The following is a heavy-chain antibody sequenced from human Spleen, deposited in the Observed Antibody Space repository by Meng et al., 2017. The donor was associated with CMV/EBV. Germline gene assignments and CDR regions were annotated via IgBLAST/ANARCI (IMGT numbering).Heavy chain of an antibody. Sequence: ASVKVSCKASGYTFTGYYIHWVRQTPGQGLEWMGWINPDTGGTNFAQRFQGRGTMTRDTSSNTAYMELRGLKSDDTAVYYCARDVPPYKHIYVLPDSIPFDAWGQGTLVTVSS. V-gene: IGHV1-2*02. J-gene: IGHJ5*02. CDR3: ARDVPPYKHIYVLPDSIPFDA. CDR1: GYTFTGYY. D-gene: IGHD1-14*01. CDR2: INPDTGGT.